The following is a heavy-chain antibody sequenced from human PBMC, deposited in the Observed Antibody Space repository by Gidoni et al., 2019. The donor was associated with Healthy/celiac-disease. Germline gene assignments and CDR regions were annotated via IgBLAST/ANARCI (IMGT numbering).Heavy chain of an antibody. D-gene: IGHD5-12*01. CDR1: GGSISSGGYY. J-gene: IGHJ4*02. Sequence: QVQLQESGPGLVKPSQTLSLTCTFSGGSISSGGYYWSWIRQHPGKGLEWIGYIYYSGSTYYNPSLKSRVTISVDTSKNQFSLKLSSVTAADTAVYYCAREGRRDGYIIDYWGQGTLVTVSS. V-gene: IGHV4-31*03. CDR2: IYYSGST. CDR3: AREGRRDGYIIDY.